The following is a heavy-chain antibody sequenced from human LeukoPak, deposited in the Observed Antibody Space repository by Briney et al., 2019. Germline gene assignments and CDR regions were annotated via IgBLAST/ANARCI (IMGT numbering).Heavy chain of an antibody. J-gene: IGHJ2*01. Sequence: PSETLSLTCAVYGESMIGHYWTWIRQPPGKGLEWIGSIYYSGSTYYNPSLKSRVTISVDTSKNQFSLKLSSVTAADTAVYYCARRSGPDYGDYGWYFDLWGRGTLVTVSS. V-gene: IGHV4-39*01. CDR3: ARRSGPDYGDYGWYFDL. D-gene: IGHD4-17*01. CDR2: IYYSGST. CDR1: GESMIGHY.